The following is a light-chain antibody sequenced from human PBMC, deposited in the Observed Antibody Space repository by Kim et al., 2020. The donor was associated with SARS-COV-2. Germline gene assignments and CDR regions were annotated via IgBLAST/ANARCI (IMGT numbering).Light chain of an antibody. V-gene: IGKV1-8*01. CDR2: AAS. CDR1: QRISTY. CDR3: QQYDTYPFA. Sequence: AVRITQSPSSLSASTGDRVTITCRASQRISTYLAWYQQKPGKAPQLLIHAASTLQTGVPPRFSGSGSGRDFTLTITSLQSEDSATYYCQQYDTYPFAFGGGTKVDIK. J-gene: IGKJ4*01.